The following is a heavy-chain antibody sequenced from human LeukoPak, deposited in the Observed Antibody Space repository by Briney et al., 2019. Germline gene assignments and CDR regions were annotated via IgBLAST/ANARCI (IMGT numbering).Heavy chain of an antibody. CDR2: ISGSSYI. CDR1: GFTFTTYS. Sequence: GGSLRLSCAASGFTFTTYSMDWVRQAPGKGLEWVSSISGSSYIYYADSVKGRFTISRDNAKNSLFLQMNSLRAEDTAVYYCASRPYDNSGYYYVWGQGTLVTVSS. CDR3: ASRPYDNSGYYYV. V-gene: IGHV3-21*01. J-gene: IGHJ4*02. D-gene: IGHD3-22*01.